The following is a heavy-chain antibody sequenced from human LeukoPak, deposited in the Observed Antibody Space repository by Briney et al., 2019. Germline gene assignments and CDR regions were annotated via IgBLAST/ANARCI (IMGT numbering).Heavy chain of an antibody. J-gene: IGHJ4*02. Sequence: GGSLRLSCAASGFTFDDYAMHWVRQAPGKGLEWVSGISWNSGSIGYADSVKGRFTISRDNAKNSLYLQMNSLRAEDTALYYCAKDIREEGSGPLFDYWGQGTLVTVSS. D-gene: IGHD2-15*01. CDR1: GFTFDDYA. CDR2: ISWNSGSI. CDR3: AKDIREEGSGPLFDY. V-gene: IGHV3-9*01.